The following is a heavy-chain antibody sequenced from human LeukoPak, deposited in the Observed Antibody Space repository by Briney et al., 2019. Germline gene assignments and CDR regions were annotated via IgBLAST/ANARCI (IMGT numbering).Heavy chain of an antibody. D-gene: IGHD3-10*01. CDR3: TRDNYYGSGSQHSY. V-gene: IGHV3-23*01. Sequence: PGGSLRLSCAASGFPFNKCGMSWVCQAPGKGPEWISTIDAGGDNTHYAVSVLGRFTISRDNSKNMMYLQLNSLRAEDTALYYCTRDNYYGSGSQHSYWGQGAQVTVST. CDR1: GFPFNKCG. CDR2: IDAGGDNT. J-gene: IGHJ4*02.